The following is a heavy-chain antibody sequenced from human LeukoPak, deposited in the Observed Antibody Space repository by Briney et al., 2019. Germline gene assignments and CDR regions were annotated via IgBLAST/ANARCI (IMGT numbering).Heavy chain of an antibody. CDR2: IYTSGST. CDR3: ARGSYCSGGSCYSGWFDP. Sequence: SETLSLTCTVSGGSISSYYWSWIRQPAGKGLEWIGRIYTSGSTNYNPSLKSRVTMSVDTSKNQFSLKLSSVTAADTAVYYCARGSYCSGGSCYSGWFDPWGQGTLVTVSS. J-gene: IGHJ5*02. D-gene: IGHD2-15*01. CDR1: GGSISSYY. V-gene: IGHV4-4*07.